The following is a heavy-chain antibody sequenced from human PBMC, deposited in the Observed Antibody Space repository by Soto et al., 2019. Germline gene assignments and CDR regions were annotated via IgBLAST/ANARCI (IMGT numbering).Heavy chain of an antibody. CDR3: ARDGPSRSRYYFDY. CDR1: GFTVGSNY. Sequence: EVQLVESGGGLVQPGGSLRLSCAASGFTVGSNYMNWVRQAPGKGLEWVSIIYGAASTYYADSVKGRFTISRDNSKNTLYLQMNSLRAEDTAVYYCARDGPSRSRYYFDYWGQGTLVTVSS. D-gene: IGHD6-13*01. J-gene: IGHJ4*02. CDR2: IYGAAST. V-gene: IGHV3-66*01.